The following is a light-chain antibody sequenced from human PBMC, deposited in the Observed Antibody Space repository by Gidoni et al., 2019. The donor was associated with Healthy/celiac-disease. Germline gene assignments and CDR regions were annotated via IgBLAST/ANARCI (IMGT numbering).Light chain of an antibody. CDR2: AAS. CDR1: QSISSY. Sequence: DSQKTQSPSALSASVGDRVTITCRASQSISSYLNWYQQKPGKAPKLLISAASSLQSGVPSRFSGSGSGTDFTLTISSLQPEDFATYYCQQSYSTPRTFGQGTKVEIK. V-gene: IGKV1-39*01. J-gene: IGKJ1*01. CDR3: QQSYSTPRT.